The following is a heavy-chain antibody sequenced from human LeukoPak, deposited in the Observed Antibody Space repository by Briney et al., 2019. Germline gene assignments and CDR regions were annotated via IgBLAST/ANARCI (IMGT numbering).Heavy chain of an antibody. Sequence: PGGSLRLSCGASGFTFSSYGMHWVRQAPGKGLEWVAFIRYDGSNKYYADSVKGRFTISIDNSKNTLYLQMNSLRAEDTAVYYCAKDGRITIFGVVMFFDYWGQGTLVTVSS. V-gene: IGHV3-30*02. CDR2: IRYDGSNK. D-gene: IGHD3-3*01. CDR1: GFTFSSYG. CDR3: AKDGRITIFGVVMFFDY. J-gene: IGHJ4*02.